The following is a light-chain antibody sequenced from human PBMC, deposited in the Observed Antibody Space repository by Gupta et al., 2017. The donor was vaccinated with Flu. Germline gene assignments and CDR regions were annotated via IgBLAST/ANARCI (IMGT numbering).Light chain of an antibody. CDR3: LQTIRWPFT. CDR1: QSLVYASAHTY. J-gene: IGKJ2*01. Sequence: DIVMTQSPLSLTVSPGEPASLSCRSSQSLVYASAHTYLHWFQQKPGQPPRRLISLGSSRASGVPDRFSASDSGTDFTLNISRVEAVDAGIYYCLQTIRWPFTFGEGTKVDI. CDR2: LGS. V-gene: IGKV2-28*01.